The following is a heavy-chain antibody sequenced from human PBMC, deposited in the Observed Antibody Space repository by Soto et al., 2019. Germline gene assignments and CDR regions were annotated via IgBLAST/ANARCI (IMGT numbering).Heavy chain of an antibody. CDR1: GFTFSSYW. Sequence: GGSLRLSCAASGFTFSSYWMSWVRQAPGKGLEWVSSISSSSSYIYYADPVKGRFTISRDNAKNSLYLQMNSLRAEDTAVYYCARYDSSGYYWPYYYYGMDVWGQGTTVTVSS. CDR3: ARYDSSGYYWPYYYYGMDV. J-gene: IGHJ6*02. V-gene: IGHV3-21*01. D-gene: IGHD3-22*01. CDR2: ISSSSSYI.